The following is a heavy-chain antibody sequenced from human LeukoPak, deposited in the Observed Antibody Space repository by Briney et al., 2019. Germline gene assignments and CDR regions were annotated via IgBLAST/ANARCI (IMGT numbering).Heavy chain of an antibody. D-gene: IGHD3-22*01. CDR1: GFTFSSYS. CDR2: ISSSSSYI. J-gene: IGHJ4*02. CDR3: YLSELTSEYYYDSSGQIRGQFDY. V-gene: IGHV3-21*01. Sequence: GGSLRLSCAASGFTFSSYSMNWVRQAPGKGLEWVSSISSSSSYIYYADSVKGRFTISRDNAKNSLYLQMNSLRAEDTAVYYCYLSELTSEYYYDSSGQIRGQFDYWGQGTLVTVSS.